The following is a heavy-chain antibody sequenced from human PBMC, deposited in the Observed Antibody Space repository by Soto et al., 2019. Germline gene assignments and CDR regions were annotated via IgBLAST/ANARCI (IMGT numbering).Heavy chain of an antibody. D-gene: IGHD3-22*01. V-gene: IGHV5-10-1*01. CDR2: IDPSDSYT. Sequence: PGESLKISCKGSGYIFTSYWISWVRQMPGKGLEWMGRIDPSDSYTNYSPSFQGHVTISADKSISTAYLQWSSLKASDTAMYYCARHVPPYYDSSGYYHYWGQGTLVTVSS. CDR3: ARHVPPYYDSSGYYHY. CDR1: GYIFTSYW. J-gene: IGHJ4*02.